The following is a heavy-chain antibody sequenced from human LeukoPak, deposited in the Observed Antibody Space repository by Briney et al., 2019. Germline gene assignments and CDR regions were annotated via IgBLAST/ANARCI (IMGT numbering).Heavy chain of an antibody. D-gene: IGHD3-10*01. J-gene: IGHJ6*02. V-gene: IGHV3-53*01. Sequence: PGGSLRLSCAASGFTVSSNYMSWVRQAPGKGLEWVSVIYSGGSTYYADSVKGRFTISRDNSKNTLYLQINSLRAEDTAVYYCARANYGSGSNYYYGLDVWGQGTTVTVSS. CDR1: GFTVSSNY. CDR3: ARANYGSGSNYYYGLDV. CDR2: IYSGGST.